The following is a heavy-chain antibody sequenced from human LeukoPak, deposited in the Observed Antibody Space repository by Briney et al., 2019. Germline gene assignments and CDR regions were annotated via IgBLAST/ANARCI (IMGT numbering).Heavy chain of an antibody. CDR3: AKHYDILTGYYVGSFDY. CDR2: ISGSGGST. Sequence: PGESLRLSCAASGFTFSSYAMSWVRQAPGKGLEWVSAISGSGGSTYYADSVKGRFTISRDNSKNTLYLQMNSLRAEDTAVYYCAKHYDILTGYYVGSFDYWGQGTLVTVSS. D-gene: IGHD3-9*01. J-gene: IGHJ4*02. V-gene: IGHV3-23*01. CDR1: GFTFSSYA.